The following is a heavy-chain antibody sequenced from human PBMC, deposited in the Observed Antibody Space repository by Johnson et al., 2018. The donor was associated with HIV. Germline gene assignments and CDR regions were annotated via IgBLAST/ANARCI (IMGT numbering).Heavy chain of an antibody. CDR3: ARGGLGYQNIHDALDV. Sequence: QVQLVESGGGVVQPGRSLRLSCAASGFTFSSYGMHWVRKAPGKGLEWVAVISYDGSNKYYADSVKGRFTISRDDSKKTLYLQMNSLRAEDTALYYCARGGLGYQNIHDALDVWGQGTMVTVSS. CDR2: ISYDGSNK. J-gene: IGHJ3*01. V-gene: IGHV3-30*03. D-gene: IGHD5-18*01. CDR1: GFTFSSYG.